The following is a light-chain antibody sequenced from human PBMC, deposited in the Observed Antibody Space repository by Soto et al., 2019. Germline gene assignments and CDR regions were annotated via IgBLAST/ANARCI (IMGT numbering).Light chain of an antibody. CDR1: SSNIGSNS. J-gene: IGLJ1*01. Sequence: QSVLTQPPSASGTPGQTVTISCSGSSSNIGSNSVNWYQQLPGADPSLLIYSDDQRPSGVPDRFSGSKSGTSASLAISGLQSEDEADYFCAVWDETLIEVFGTGTKLTVL. V-gene: IGLV1-44*01. CDR3: AVWDETLIEV. CDR2: SDD.